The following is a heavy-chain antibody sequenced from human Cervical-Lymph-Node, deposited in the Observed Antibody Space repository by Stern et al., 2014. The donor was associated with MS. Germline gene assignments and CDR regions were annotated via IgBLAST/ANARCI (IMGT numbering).Heavy chain of an antibody. D-gene: IGHD6-13*01. CDR1: GGTFSSYA. CDR3: ARSIAAAENYYYYGMDV. V-gene: IGHV1-69*01. CDR2: HTPILGTA. J-gene: IGHJ6*02. Sequence: VQLEESGAEVKKPGSSGKVSCKASGGTFSSYAISWVRQAPGQGLQWMGGHTPILGTANYAQKFQGRVTITADESTSTAYMELSSLRSEDTAVYYCARSIAAAENYYYYGMDVWGQGTTVTVSS.